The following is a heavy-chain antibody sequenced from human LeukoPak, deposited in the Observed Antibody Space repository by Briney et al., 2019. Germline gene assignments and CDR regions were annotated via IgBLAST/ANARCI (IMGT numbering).Heavy chain of an antibody. J-gene: IGHJ4*02. D-gene: IGHD3-22*01. CDR1: GYTFISHD. Sequence: GASVKVSCKASGYTFISHDINWVRQATGQRLEWMGWMNPNTGATGYAQNFQGRVTMTRDTSISTAYMELNSLRSEDTAVYYCARLSETPVYYYSSGYYYLDSWGQGTLVTVSS. CDR3: ARLSETPVYYYSSGYYYLDS. CDR2: MNPNTGAT. V-gene: IGHV1-8*01.